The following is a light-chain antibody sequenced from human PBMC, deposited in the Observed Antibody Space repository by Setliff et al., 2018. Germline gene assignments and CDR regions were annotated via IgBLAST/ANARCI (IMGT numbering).Light chain of an antibody. CDR1: SSGVGGYNY. CDR2: DVS. J-gene: IGLJ1*01. Sequence: QSVLTQPASVSGSPGQSIAISCTGTSSGVGGYNYVSWYQQHPGKAPKLMIYDVSKRPSGVSNRFSGSKSGNTASLTISGLQAEDEADYYCSSYTSSSTYVFGTGTRSPS. CDR3: SSYTSSSTYV. V-gene: IGLV2-14*01.